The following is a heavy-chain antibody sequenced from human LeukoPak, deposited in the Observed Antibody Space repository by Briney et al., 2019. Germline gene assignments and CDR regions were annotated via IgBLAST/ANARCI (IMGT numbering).Heavy chain of an antibody. J-gene: IGHJ6*03. CDR2: VWYDGSNK. CDR1: GFTFSSYG. CDR3: AKDPRRSLFGGNYMDV. D-gene: IGHD1-26*01. V-gene: IGHV3-33*06. Sequence: GRSLRLSCAASGFTFSSYGMHWVRQAPGKGPEWVAVVWYDGSNKYYADSVKGRFTISRDNSKDTLYLQMNSLRAEDTAVYYGAKDPRRSLFGGNYMDVWGKGTTVTVSS.